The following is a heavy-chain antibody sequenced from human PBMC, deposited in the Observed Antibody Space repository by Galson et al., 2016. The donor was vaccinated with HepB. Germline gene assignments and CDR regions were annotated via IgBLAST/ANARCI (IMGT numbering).Heavy chain of an antibody. CDR2: ISSYNGDT. CDR1: GYDFTTYG. Sequence: SVKVSCKASGYDFTTYGVTWVRQAPGQGPEWMGWISSYNGDTNYAHNLQGRLIMTRDTSTTTVYMELRSLRSAANTAVYYCARVVVRGVDRDTFDIWGQGTMVTVS. D-gene: IGHD3-10*02. V-gene: IGHV1-18*04. J-gene: IGHJ3*02. CDR3: ARVVVRGVDRDTFDI.